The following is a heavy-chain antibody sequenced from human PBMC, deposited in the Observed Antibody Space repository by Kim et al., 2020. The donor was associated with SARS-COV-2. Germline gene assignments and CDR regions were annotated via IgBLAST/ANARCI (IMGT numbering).Heavy chain of an antibody. CDR2: ISGSGGST. J-gene: IGHJ3*02. D-gene: IGHD2-2*01. Sequence: GGSLRLSCAASGFTFSSYAMSWVRQAPGKGLEWVSAISGSGGSTYYADSVKGRFTISRDNSKNTLYLQMNSLRAEDTAVYYCAKGGEVVVPAASGAFDIWGQGTTGTASS. CDR3: AKGGEVVVPAASGAFDI. CDR1: GFTFSSYA. V-gene: IGHV3-23*01.